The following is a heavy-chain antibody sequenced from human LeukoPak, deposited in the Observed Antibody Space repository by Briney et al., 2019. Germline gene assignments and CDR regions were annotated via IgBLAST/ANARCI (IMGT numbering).Heavy chain of an antibody. CDR2: ISSSGSTI. Sequence: HPGGSLRLSCVASGFTFSDHWMHWVRQAPGKGLEWVSYISSSGSTIYYADSVKGRFTISRDNAKNSLYLQMNSLRAEDTAVYYCARARFIAVAGPVRYWGQGILVTVSS. V-gene: IGHV3-11*01. D-gene: IGHD6-19*01. CDR3: ARARFIAVAGPVRY. J-gene: IGHJ4*02. CDR1: GFTFSDHW.